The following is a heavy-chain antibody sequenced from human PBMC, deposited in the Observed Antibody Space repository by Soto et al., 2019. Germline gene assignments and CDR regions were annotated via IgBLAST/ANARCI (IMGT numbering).Heavy chain of an antibody. CDR1: GFTFSSYW. D-gene: IGHD3-22*01. CDR3: ARERYYDSSGYYWIFDY. CDR2: IKQDGSEK. V-gene: IGHV3-7*01. Sequence: EVQLVESGGGLVQPGGSLRLSCAASGFTFSSYWMSWVRQAPGKGLEWVANIKQDGSEKYYVDSVKGRFTISRDNAKNSLYLQMNSLRAEDTAVYYCARERYYDSSGYYWIFDYWGQGTLVTVSS. J-gene: IGHJ4*02.